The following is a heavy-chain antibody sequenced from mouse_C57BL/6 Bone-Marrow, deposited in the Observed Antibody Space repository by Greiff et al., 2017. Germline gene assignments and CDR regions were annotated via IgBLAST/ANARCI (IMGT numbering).Heavy chain of an antibody. V-gene: IGHV1-18*01. CDR2: INPNNGGT. J-gene: IGHJ1*03. CDR1: GYTFTDYN. CDR3: ARRDYYGSSYGYFDV. Sequence: EVKLQESGPELVKPGASVKIPCKASGYTFTDYNMDWVKQSHGKSLEWIGDINPNNGGTIYNQKFKGKATLTVDKSSSTAYMELRSLTSEDTAVXYCARRDYYGSSYGYFDVWGTGTTVTVSS. D-gene: IGHD1-1*01.